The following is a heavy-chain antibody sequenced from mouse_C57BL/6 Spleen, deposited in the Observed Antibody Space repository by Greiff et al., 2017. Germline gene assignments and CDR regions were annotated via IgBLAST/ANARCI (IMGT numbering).Heavy chain of an antibody. CDR1: GFSLSTSGMG. D-gene: IGHD2-3*01. CDR2: IYWDDDK. Sequence: ESGPGILQSSQTLSLTCSFSGFSLSTSGMGVSWIRQPSGKGLEWLAHIYWDDDKRYNPSLKSRLTISKDTSRNQVFLKITSVDTADTATYYCARRGIYDGYYYAMDYWGQGTSGTVSS. CDR3: ARRGIYDGYYYAMDY. J-gene: IGHJ4*01. V-gene: IGHV8-12*01.